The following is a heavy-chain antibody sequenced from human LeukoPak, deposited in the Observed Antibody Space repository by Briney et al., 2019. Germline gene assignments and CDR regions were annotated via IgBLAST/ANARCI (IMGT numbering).Heavy chain of an antibody. CDR2: ISAYNGDT. V-gene: IGHV1-18*01. CDR3: ARVLRYSAYYYDSSGRAWFDP. CDR1: GYSFTTYG. J-gene: IGHJ5*02. Sequence: GASVKVSCKASGYSFTTYGISWVRQAPGQGLEWIGWISAYNGDTNYAQKLQGRVTMTTDTSTSTAYMELRSLRSDDTAVYYCARVLRYSAYYYDSSGRAWFDPWGQGTLVTVSS. D-gene: IGHD3-22*01.